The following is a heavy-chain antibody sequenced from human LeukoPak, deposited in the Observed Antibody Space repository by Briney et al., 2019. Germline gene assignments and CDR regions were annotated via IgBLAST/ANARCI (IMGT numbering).Heavy chain of an antibody. CDR1: GFTFTDFY. D-gene: IGHD4-17*01. J-gene: IGHJ4*02. Sequence: AGVSLRLSCAASGFTFTDFYMSWIRQARGKGLEWVSYISITGTTIYYADSVKGRFTFSRDNAKNSLYLQMNSLRAEDTAVYYCARAGRLQYGDYVAFDYWGQGTLVTVSS. CDR3: ARAGRLQYGDYVAFDY. CDR2: ISITGTTI. V-gene: IGHV3-11*01.